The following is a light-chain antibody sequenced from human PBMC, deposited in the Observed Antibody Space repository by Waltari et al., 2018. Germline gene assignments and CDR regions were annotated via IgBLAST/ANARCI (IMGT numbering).Light chain of an antibody. V-gene: IGKV3-20*01. CDR3: QQYGSSRGFT. Sequence: EIVLTQSPGTLSLSPGERATLSCRASQSVSSSYLAWYQQKPGQAPRILIYCASSRATGIPDRFSGSGSGTDFTLTISRLEPEDFAVYYCQQYGSSRGFTFGPGTKVDIK. CDR2: CAS. J-gene: IGKJ3*01. CDR1: QSVSSSY.